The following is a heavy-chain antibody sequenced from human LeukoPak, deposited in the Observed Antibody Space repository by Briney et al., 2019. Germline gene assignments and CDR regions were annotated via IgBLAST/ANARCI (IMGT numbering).Heavy chain of an antibody. CDR1: GYTFTSYY. V-gene: IGHV1-46*01. J-gene: IGHJ5*02. CDR2: IDPSGGST. D-gene: IGHD5-18*01. Sequence: HRASVKVSCKASGYTFTSYYMHWVRQAPGQGLEWMGLIDPSGGSTRYAQKFQGRVTMTRDMSTSTVYMELSSLRSEDTAVYYCARALPHRRLMDTTMEQHWFDPWGQGTLVTVSS. CDR3: ARALPHRRLMDTTMEQHWFDP.